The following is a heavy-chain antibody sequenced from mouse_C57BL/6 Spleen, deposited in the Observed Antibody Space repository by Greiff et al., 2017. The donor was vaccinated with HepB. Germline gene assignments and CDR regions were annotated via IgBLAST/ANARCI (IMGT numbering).Heavy chain of an antibody. CDR2: IDPETGGT. Sequence: VKLMESGAELVRPGASVTLSCKASGYTFTDYEMHWVKQTPVHGLEWIGAIDPETGGTAYNQKFKGKAILTADKSSSTAYMELRSLTSEDSAVYYCTREGVYSNWFAYWGQGTLVTVSA. J-gene: IGHJ3*01. CDR3: TREGVYSNWFAY. V-gene: IGHV1-15*01. CDR1: GYTFTDYE. D-gene: IGHD2-5*01.